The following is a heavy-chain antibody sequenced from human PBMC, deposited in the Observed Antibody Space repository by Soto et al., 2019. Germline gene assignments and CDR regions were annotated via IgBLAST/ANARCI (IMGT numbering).Heavy chain of an antibody. CDR1: GYSFTSYW. J-gene: IGHJ5*02. D-gene: IGHD3-22*01. CDR3: AGTTYYYESSGYYFGWFDP. CDR2: IYPGDSDT. V-gene: IGHV5-51*01. Sequence: EVQLVQSGAEVKKPGESLKISCKGSGYSFTSYWIGWVRQMPGKGLEWMGIIYPGDSDTRYSPSFQGQVTISADKSISTDYLKWSSLKASDTAMYYCAGTTYYYESSGYYFGWFDPWGQGTLVTVSS.